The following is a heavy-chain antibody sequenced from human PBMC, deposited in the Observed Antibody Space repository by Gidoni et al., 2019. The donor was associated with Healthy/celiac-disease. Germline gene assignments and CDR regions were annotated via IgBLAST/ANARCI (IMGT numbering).Heavy chain of an antibody. CDR2: INHSGST. V-gene: IGHV4-34*01. CDR3: ARDESGLAVPTTRVDP. Sequence: QVQLQQWGAGLLKPSETLSLTCAVYGGSFSGYYWSWIRQPPGKGLEWIGEINHSGSTNYNPSLKSRVTISVDTSKNQFSLKLSSVTAADTAVYYCARDESGLAVPTTRVDPWGQGTLVTVSS. CDR1: GGSFSGYY. D-gene: IGHD3-16*01. J-gene: IGHJ5*02.